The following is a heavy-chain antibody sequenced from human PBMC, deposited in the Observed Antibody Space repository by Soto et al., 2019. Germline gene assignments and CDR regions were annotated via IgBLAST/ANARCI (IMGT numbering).Heavy chain of an antibody. CDR1: GYTFTGYY. V-gene: IGHV1-2*04. Sequence: QVQLVQSGAEVKKPGASVKVSCKASGYTFTGYYMHWVRQAPGQGLEWMGWINPNSGGTNYAQKFQGWVTMTRDTSMSTAYMEVSRLRSDDTAVYYCARELRYCSGGSCYSGGFDYWGQGTLVTVSS. CDR2: INPNSGGT. D-gene: IGHD2-15*01. J-gene: IGHJ4*02. CDR3: ARELRYCSGGSCYSGGFDY.